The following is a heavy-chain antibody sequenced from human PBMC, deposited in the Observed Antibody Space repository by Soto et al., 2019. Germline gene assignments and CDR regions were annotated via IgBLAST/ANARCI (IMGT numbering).Heavy chain of an antibody. CDR1: GGSISSGGYY. J-gene: IGHJ4*02. CDR2: IYYSGST. D-gene: IGHD3-22*01. Sequence: PSETLSLTCTVSGGSISSGGYYWSWIRQHPGKGLEWIGYIYYSGSTYYNPSLKSRVTISVDTSKNQFSLKLSSVTAADTAVYYCARDGGYYDSSGYYYFDYWGQGTLVTVSS. CDR3: ARDGGYYDSSGYYYFDY. V-gene: IGHV4-31*03.